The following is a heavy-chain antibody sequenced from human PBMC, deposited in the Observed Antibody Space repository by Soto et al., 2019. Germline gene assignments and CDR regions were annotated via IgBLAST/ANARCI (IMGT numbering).Heavy chain of an antibody. V-gene: IGHV1-18*01. CDR3: ARTSNYYESSGAGHWFDP. CDR1: GYTFTSYG. CDR2: ISAYNGNT. J-gene: IGHJ5*02. D-gene: IGHD3-22*01. Sequence: QVQLVQSGAEVKKPGASVKVSCKASGYTFTSYGISWVRQAPGQGLEWMGWISAYNGNTNYAQKLQGRVTMTTDTPTSKVYMELRSLRSDDTAVYYCARTSNYYESSGAGHWFDPWGQGNLVTGSS.